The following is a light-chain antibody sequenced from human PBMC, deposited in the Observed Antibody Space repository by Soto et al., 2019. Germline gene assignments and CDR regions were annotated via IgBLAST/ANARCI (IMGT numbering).Light chain of an antibody. Sequence: DIQMTQSPSSLSASVGDRVTITCRASQGIGNYLAWYQQKPGKVPKHLIYDASTLQSGVPSRFSGSGSGTDFTLTISSLQPEDVATYYCQQYYAAPGTFGQGTKVEIK. J-gene: IGKJ1*01. CDR2: DAS. CDR3: QQYYAAPGT. CDR1: QGIGNY. V-gene: IGKV1-27*01.